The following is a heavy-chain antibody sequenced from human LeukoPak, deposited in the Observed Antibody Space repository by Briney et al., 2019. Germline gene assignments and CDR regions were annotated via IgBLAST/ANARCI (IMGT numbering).Heavy chain of an antibody. CDR2: IYYSGST. V-gene: IGHV4-59*01. CDR3: ARVVSYWDDRNWFDP. CDR1: GGSISSYY. Sequence: SETLSLTCTVSGGSISSYYWSWIRQPPGKGLEWIGYIYYSGSTNYNPSLKSRVTISVDTSKNQFSLKLSSVTAADTAVYYCARVVSYWDDRNWFDPWGQGTLVTVSS. D-gene: IGHD1-1*01. J-gene: IGHJ5*02.